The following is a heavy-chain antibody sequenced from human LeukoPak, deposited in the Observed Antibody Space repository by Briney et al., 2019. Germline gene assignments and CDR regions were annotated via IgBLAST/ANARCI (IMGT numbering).Heavy chain of an antibody. CDR1: GFTFSNAW. J-gene: IGHJ3*01. CDR2: IYYNGDT. CDR3: ARGPNTAGNYRAFDL. V-gene: IGHV4-4*02. D-gene: IGHD4-11*01. Sequence: PGGSLRLSCAASGFTFSNAWMSWVRQAPGKGLEWIGSIYYNGDTYYNPSLKSRVIISADTSKNQFSLKLTSVTAADTAAYYCARGPNTAGNYRAFDLWGQGTKVTVSS.